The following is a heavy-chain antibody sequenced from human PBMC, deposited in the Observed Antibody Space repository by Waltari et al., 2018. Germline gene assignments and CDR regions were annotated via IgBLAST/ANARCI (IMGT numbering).Heavy chain of an antibody. V-gene: IGHV4-61*01. CDR3: AREVGLDDGYFAFDY. D-gene: IGHD5-12*01. J-gene: IGHJ4*02. Sequence: QVQLQESGPGLVKPSETLSLPCPVSGGSVSSGSYHWSWIRQPPGKGLEWIGYIYYSGSTNYNPSLKSRVTISVDTSKNQFSLKLSSVTAADTAVYYCAREVGLDDGYFAFDYWGQGTLVTVSS. CDR2: IYYSGST. CDR1: GGSVSSGSYH.